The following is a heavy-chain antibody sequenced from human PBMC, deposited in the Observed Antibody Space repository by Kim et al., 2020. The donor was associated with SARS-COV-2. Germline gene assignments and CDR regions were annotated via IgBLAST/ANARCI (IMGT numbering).Heavy chain of an antibody. CDR3: ARDRDYDFWSGSFSYMDV. CDR1: GFTFSSYE. J-gene: IGHJ6*03. Sequence: GGSLRLSCAASGFTFSSYEMNWVRQAPGKGLEWVSYISSSGSTIYYADSVKGRFTISRDNAKNSLYLQMNSLRAEDTAVYYCARDRDYDFWSGSFSYMDVWGKGTTVTVSS. D-gene: IGHD3-3*01. CDR2: ISSSGSTI. V-gene: IGHV3-48*03.